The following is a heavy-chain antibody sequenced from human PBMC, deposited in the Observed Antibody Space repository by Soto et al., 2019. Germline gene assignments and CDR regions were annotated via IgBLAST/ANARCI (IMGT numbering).Heavy chain of an antibody. CDR3: ARATVAGTSHGMDV. Sequence: QVQLVESGGGVVQPGRSLRLSCAASGFTFSSYGMHWVRQAPGKGLEWVAVIWYDGSNKYYADSVKGRFTISRDNSKNTLYLQMNSLRDEDTAVYYCARATVAGTSHGMDVWGQGTTVTVSS. D-gene: IGHD6-19*01. V-gene: IGHV3-33*01. J-gene: IGHJ6*02. CDR2: IWYDGSNK. CDR1: GFTFSSYG.